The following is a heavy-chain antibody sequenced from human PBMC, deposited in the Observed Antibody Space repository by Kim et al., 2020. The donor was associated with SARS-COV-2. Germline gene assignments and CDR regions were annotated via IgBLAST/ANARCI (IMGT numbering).Heavy chain of an antibody. D-gene: IGHD6-19*01. J-gene: IGHJ5*02. V-gene: IGHV3-53*01. CDR2: IYSGGST. Sequence: GGSLRLSCAASGFTVSSNYMSWVRQAPGKGLEWVSVIYSGGSTYYADSVKGRFTISRDNSKNTLYLQMNSLRAEDTAVYYCARELRGGIAVAGTWGQGTLVTVSS. CDR3: ARELRGGIAVAGT. CDR1: GFTVSSNY.